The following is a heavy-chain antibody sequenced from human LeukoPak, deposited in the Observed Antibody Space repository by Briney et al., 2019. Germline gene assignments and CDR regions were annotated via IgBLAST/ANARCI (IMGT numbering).Heavy chain of an antibody. CDR2: INAYNGDT. D-gene: IGHD3-10*01. J-gene: IGHJ4*02. Sequence: GASVKVSCKASNYIFTSYGISWVRQAPGQGLEWMAWINAYNGDTNYAQKFQGRVTLTTDTSTSTAYMELRSLRSDDTAVYYCARDGSGVWFDYWGQGTLVTVSS. CDR3: ARDGSGVWFDY. V-gene: IGHV1-18*01. CDR1: NYIFTSYG.